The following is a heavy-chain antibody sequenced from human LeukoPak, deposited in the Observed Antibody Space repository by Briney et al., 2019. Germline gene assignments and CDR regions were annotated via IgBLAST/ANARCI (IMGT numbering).Heavy chain of an antibody. V-gene: IGHV4-59*01. J-gene: IGHJ6*02. CDR3: ARMNYYAGYGMDV. CDR2: IYYRGTT. Sequence: PSETLSLTCTVSGGSITTCYWSWIRQPPGKGLERIGYIYYRGTTNYNPSLKSRVTISADTSKNQFSLNLNSVTAADTAVYYCARMNYYAGYGMDVWGQGIAVTVSS. D-gene: IGHD3-10*01. CDR1: GGSITTCY.